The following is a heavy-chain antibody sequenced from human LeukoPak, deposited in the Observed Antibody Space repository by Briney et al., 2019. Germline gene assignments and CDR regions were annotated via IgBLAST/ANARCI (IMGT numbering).Heavy chain of an antibody. J-gene: IGHJ4*02. Sequence: PSETLSLTCTVSGGSISSYYWSWTRQPPGKGLEWIGYIYYSGSTNYNPSLKSRVTISVDTSKNQCSLKLSSVTAADTAVYYCVGSPTYYDFWSGYLRGFDYWGQGTLVTVSS. CDR2: IYYSGST. CDR1: GGSISSYY. V-gene: IGHV4-59*01. CDR3: VGSPTYYDFWSGYLRGFDY. D-gene: IGHD3-3*01.